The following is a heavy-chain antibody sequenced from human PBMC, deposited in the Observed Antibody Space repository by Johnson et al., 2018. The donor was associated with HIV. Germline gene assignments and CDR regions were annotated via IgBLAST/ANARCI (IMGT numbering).Heavy chain of an antibody. D-gene: IGHD6-13*01. V-gene: IGHV3-66*02. J-gene: IGHJ3*02. CDR3: ARGGIAAAGDAFDI. CDR2: IYSGGRT. CDR1: GFTFDDYG. Sequence: MLLVESGGGVVRPGGSLRLSCAASGFTFDDYGMSWVRQAPGKGLEWVSVIYSGGRTYYADSVKGRFTISRDNSKNTLYLQMNSLRAEDTAVYYCARGGIAAAGDAFDIWGQGTMVTVAS.